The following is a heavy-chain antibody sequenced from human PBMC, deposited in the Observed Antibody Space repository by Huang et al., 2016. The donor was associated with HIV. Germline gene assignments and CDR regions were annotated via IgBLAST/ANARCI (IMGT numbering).Heavy chain of an antibody. D-gene: IGHD3-22*01. CDR1: GYTFTSYG. J-gene: IGHJ3*02. Sequence: QIQLMQSGPELKQPGASVKVSCKASGYTFTSYGITWVRQAPGQGPEWMGWMSDSRGDTEDAQKVQGRVTLTTDTSTNIAYMELRSLRSDDTAKYYCARDPKYHRIGYYRQRRGIDIWGQGTMVIVSS. CDR2: MSDSRGDT. CDR3: ARDPKYHRIGYYRQRRGIDI. V-gene: IGHV1-18*01.